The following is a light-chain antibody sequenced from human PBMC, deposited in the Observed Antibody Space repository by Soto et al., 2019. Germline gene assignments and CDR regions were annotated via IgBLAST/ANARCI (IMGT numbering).Light chain of an antibody. CDR1: QYIGTY. CDR2: AAT. Sequence: DIQLTQSPSSVTASAVDSVTISCRASQYIGTYLNWYQHKQGQAPKLLIYAATSLRSGVPSRFSGSRSGTDFTLTISRLQPEDFASYYCQEAFSAPITFGQGTRLEIK. CDR3: QEAFSAPIT. J-gene: IGKJ5*01. V-gene: IGKV1-39*01.